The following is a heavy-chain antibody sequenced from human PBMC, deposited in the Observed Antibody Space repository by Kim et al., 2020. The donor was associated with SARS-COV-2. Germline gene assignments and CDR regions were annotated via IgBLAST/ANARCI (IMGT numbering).Heavy chain of an antibody. CDR3: ARDRLPGRGVTHFDY. CDR2: ISYDGSNK. Sequence: GGSLRLSCAASGFTFSSYAMHWVRQAPGKGLEWVAVISYDGSNKYYADSVKGRFTISRDNSKNTLYLQMNSLRAEDTAVYYCARDRLPGRGVTHFDYWGQGTLVTVSS. J-gene: IGHJ4*02. CDR1: GFTFSSYA. V-gene: IGHV3-30*04. D-gene: IGHD3-10*01.